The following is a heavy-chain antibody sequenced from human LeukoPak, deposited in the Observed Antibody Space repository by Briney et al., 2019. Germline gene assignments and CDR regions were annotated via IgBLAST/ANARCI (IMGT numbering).Heavy chain of an antibody. CDR1: GFAFSDYY. CDR3: ARVDSSGYRHYYGMDV. J-gene: IGHJ6*02. V-gene: IGHV3-11*01. Sequence: GGSLRLSCAASGFAFSDYYMSWIRQAPGKWLEWVSYISSSGSTIYYADSVKGRFTISRDNAKNSLYLQMNSLRAEDTAVYYCARVDSSGYRHYYGMDVWGQGTTVTVSS. CDR2: ISSSGSTI. D-gene: IGHD3-22*01.